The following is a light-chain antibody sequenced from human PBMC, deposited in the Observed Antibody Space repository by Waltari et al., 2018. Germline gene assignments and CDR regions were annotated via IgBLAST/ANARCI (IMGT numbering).Light chain of an antibody. CDR1: SSDVGGYNY. J-gene: IGLJ3*02. Sequence: QSALTQPASVSGSPGQSITISCTGTSSDVGGYNYVPWYQHHPGKAPKLMIFDVSNRPLGVSNRFSGSKSGNTASLTISGLQAENEADYYCSSYISSSTLEVFGGGTRLTVL. V-gene: IGLV2-14*03. CDR2: DVS. CDR3: SSYISSSTLEV.